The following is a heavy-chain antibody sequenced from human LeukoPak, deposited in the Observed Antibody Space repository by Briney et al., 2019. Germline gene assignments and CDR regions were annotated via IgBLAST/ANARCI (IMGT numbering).Heavy chain of an antibody. CDR1: GYTFTSYA. CDR2: INTNTGNP. Sequence: ASVKVSCKASGYTFTSYAMNWVRQAPGQGLEWMGWINTNTGNPTYAQGFTGRFVFSLDTSVSTAYLQISSLKAEDTAVYYCATNYYDSSGYYSYAFDIWGQGTMVTVSS. CDR3: ATNYYDSSGYYSYAFDI. J-gene: IGHJ3*02. V-gene: IGHV7-4-1*02. D-gene: IGHD3-22*01.